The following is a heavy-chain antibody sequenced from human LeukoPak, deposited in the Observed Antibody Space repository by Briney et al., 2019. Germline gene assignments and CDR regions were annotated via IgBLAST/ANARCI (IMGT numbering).Heavy chain of an antibody. CDR2: ISDYNGNT. D-gene: IGHD4-11*01. Sequence: ATVKVSCKASGYTFTSYGISWVRQAPGQGLEWMGWISDYNGNTNYAQKLQGRVTMTTDTSTSTAYMELRSLRSDDTAVYYCARDLYRDSLPVSWFDPWGQGTLVTVSS. CDR3: ARDLYRDSLPVSWFDP. J-gene: IGHJ5*02. CDR1: GYTFTSYG. V-gene: IGHV1-18*01.